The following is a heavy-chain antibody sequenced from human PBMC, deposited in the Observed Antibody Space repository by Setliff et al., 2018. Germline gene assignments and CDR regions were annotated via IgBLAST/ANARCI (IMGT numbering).Heavy chain of an antibody. CDR3: ARGEYTSLPSGVYYHMDV. Sequence: ASVKVSCKASGYTFTGYYMHWVRQAPGQGLEWMGWINTYTGSPTYAQGFTGRFVFSLDTSVSTAYLQISSLKAEDTAVYYCARGEYTSLPSGVYYHMDVWGKGTTVTVSS. CDR2: INTYTGSP. J-gene: IGHJ6*03. V-gene: IGHV7-4-1*02. D-gene: IGHD6-6*01. CDR1: GYTFTGYY.